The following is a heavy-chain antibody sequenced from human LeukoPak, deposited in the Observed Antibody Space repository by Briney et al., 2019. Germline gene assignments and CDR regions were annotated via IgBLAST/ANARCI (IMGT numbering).Heavy chain of an antibody. CDR2: ISHDGTGT. J-gene: IGHJ2*01. CDR1: GFTFSTYV. Sequence: GGSLRLSCAASGFTFSTYVMHWVRQAPGKGLMWVSRISHDGTGTSYVDSVKDRFTVSRDNVKNTLYLQMNSLRADDTAVYYCARDVNLLFFDVWGRGTLVTVSS. V-gene: IGHV3-74*01. CDR3: ARDVNLLFFDV. D-gene: IGHD2-21*01.